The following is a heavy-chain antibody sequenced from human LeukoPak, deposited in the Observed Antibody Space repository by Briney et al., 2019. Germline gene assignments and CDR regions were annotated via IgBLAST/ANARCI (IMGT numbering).Heavy chain of an antibody. J-gene: IGHJ2*01. D-gene: IGHD2-8*02. V-gene: IGHV3-7*01. CDR3: ARVRTEWYIDL. CDR2: MKEDGGEK. Sequence: PGGSLRLSCAASGFIFSPYWVTSVRQAPGMGLEWVANMKEDGGEKFYVDSVRGRFTICRNNAKNSLYLQMNSLRVEDTGVYYCARVRTEWYIDLWGRGTLVTVST. CDR1: GFIFSPYW.